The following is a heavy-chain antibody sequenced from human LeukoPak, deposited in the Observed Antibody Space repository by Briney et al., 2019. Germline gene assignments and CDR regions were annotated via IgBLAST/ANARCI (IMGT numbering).Heavy chain of an antibody. CDR3: ARDLLYYDFWSGSNWFDP. CDR2: IST. CDR1: GGSFSGYY. Sequence: TSETLSLTCAVYGGSFSGYYWSWIRQPPGKRLEWIGEISTNYNPSLKSRVTISVDTSKNQFSLKLSSVTAADTAVYYCARDLLYYDFWSGSNWFDPWGQRTLVTVSS. V-gene: IGHV4-34*01. J-gene: IGHJ5*02. D-gene: IGHD3-3*01.